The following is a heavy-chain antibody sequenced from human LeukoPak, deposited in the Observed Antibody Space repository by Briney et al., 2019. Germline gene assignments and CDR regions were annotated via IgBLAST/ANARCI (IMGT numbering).Heavy chain of an antibody. CDR3: ARDPPGIAAAPESLVD. D-gene: IGHD6-13*01. CDR1: GYTFTGYY. Sequence: ASAKVSCKASGYTFTGYYMHWVRQAPGQGLEWMGWINPNSGGTNYAQKFQGRVTMTRDTSISTAYMELSRLRSDDTAVYYCARDPPGIAAAPESLVDWGQGTLVTVSS. J-gene: IGHJ4*02. CDR2: INPNSGGT. V-gene: IGHV1-2*02.